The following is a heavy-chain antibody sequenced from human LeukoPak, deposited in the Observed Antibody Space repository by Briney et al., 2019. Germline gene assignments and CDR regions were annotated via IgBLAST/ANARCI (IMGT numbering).Heavy chain of an antibody. V-gene: IGHV1-2*02. Sequence: ASVKVSCKASGYSFSDYSIHWLRQAPGQGLEWMGWINPNTGASNFAQKFQGRATMTRDTSISTAYMELSRLKSDDTAVYYCARDHQVKDVWGQGTTVTVSS. CDR2: INPNTGAS. CDR3: ARDHQVKDV. CDR1: GYSFSDYS. J-gene: IGHJ6*02.